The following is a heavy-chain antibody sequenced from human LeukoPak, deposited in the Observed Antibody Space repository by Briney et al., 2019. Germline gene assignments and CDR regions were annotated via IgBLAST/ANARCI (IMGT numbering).Heavy chain of an antibody. V-gene: IGHV4-59*08. CDR1: GGSINYYY. CDR2: IYYSGGT. D-gene: IGHD5-24*01. CDR3: ARGGEGYNYVY. Sequence: SETLSLTCTVSGGSINYYYWMWIRQPPGKGLEWIGYIYYSGGTHYNPSLKSRVTMLVDTSKNQFSLKLTSMTAADTAVYHCARGGEGYNYVYWGQGTLVTVSS. J-gene: IGHJ4*02.